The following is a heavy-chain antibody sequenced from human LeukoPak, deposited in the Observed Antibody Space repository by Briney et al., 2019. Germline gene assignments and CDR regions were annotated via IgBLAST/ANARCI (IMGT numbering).Heavy chain of an antibody. Sequence: ASVKVSCKASGYTFSGFYIHWARQAPGQGLEWMGRINPNTGGTNYAQNFQGRVTMTRDTSINTAYMELSRLRSDDTAVYYCARDPIYSSSFPGYDYWGQGTLVTVSS. V-gene: IGHV1-2*06. CDR1: GYTFSGFY. D-gene: IGHD6-6*01. CDR2: INPNTGGT. J-gene: IGHJ4*02. CDR3: ARDPIYSSSFPGYDY.